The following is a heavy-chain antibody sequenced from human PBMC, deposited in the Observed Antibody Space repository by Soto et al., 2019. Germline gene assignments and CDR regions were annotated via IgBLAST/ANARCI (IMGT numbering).Heavy chain of an antibody. CDR2: IDYSGST. V-gene: IGHV4-59*01. J-gene: IGHJ4*02. CDR1: GGSISTYY. D-gene: IGHD6-13*01. CDR3: ARRGYSSSWSYFDY. Sequence: QVQLQESGPGLVKPSETLSLTCTVSGGSISTYYWSWIRQPPGKGLEWIAYIDYSGSTNYNPSLKSRVTLSVDTSKVQFSLKLSSVTAADTAVYYCARRGYSSSWSYFDYWGQGNLVTVSS.